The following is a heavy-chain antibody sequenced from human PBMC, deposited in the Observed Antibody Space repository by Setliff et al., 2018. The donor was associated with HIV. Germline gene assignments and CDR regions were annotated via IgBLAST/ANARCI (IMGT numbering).Heavy chain of an antibody. CDR3: ARGMLRSSWYAHHDAFDI. D-gene: IGHD6-13*01. CDR1: GGSISNSDFY. Sequence: SETLSLTCTVSGGSISNSDFYWGWIRQSPGKGLEWIGSIYYRGATYYNPTLQSRVTISADTSKNQFSLKLSSVTAADTAVYYCARGMLRSSWYAHHDAFDIWGQGTMVTVSS. J-gene: IGHJ3*02. V-gene: IGHV4-39*07. CDR2: IYYRGAT.